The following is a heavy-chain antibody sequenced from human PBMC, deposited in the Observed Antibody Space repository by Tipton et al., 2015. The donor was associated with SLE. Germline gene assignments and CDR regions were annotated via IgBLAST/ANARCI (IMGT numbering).Heavy chain of an antibody. CDR2: IGITGDT. CDR1: GFTFSSYD. D-gene: IGHD3-10*01. J-gene: IGHJ2*01. CDR3: ARDGITEXXRXWXXDL. V-gene: IGHV3-13*01. Sequence: GSLRLSCAASGFTFSSYDMHWVRQATGKGLEWVSGIGITGDTYYPGSVKGRFTISRENAKNSLYLQMNSLRAGDTAVYFCARDGITEXXRXWXXDLWGRGTLVTVSS.